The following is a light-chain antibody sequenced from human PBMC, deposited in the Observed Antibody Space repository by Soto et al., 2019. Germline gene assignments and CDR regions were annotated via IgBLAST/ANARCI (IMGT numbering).Light chain of an antibody. CDR3: QQLNSYPLT. Sequence: DIQLTQSPSFLSASVGDRVTITCRASQGISSYLAWYQQKPGKAPKLLIYAASTLQSGVPSRFSGSGSGTEFTLTIRSLQPEDCATYYCQQLNSYPLTFGPGTKVDIK. CDR2: AAS. V-gene: IGKV1-9*01. J-gene: IGKJ3*01. CDR1: QGISSY.